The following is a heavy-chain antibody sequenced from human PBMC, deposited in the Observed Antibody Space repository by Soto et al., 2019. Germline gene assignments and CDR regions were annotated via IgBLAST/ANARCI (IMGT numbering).Heavy chain of an antibody. V-gene: IGHV4-59*11. CDR1: GGSMSGLY. CDR2: VYSNGAT. CDR3: ARGIDRKIGLFDL. Sequence: QVQLQEAGPGLVKPSETLSITCNVSGGSMSGLYWSWIRQSPLKGLEWIGYVYSNGATNYNPSFKGRVTLSVDTSKNQFSLKLTSVTAADTAVYYCARGIDRKIGLFDLWGPGNLITVAS. J-gene: IGHJ5*02. D-gene: IGHD3-16*01.